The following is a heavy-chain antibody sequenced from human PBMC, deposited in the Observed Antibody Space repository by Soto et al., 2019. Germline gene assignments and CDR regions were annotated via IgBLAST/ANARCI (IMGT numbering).Heavy chain of an antibody. D-gene: IGHD6-19*01. CDR2: IIPIFATA. CDR1: GGTFSSYA. Sequence: QVQLVQSGAEVKKPGSSVKVSCKASGGTFSSYAINWVRQAPGQGLEWMGGIIPIFATADYAQEFQGRVTITADESTSTDYMELSSLGSEDTAVYYCAQWLLGVNYYDGMDVWGQGTTVTVSS. V-gene: IGHV1-69*12. J-gene: IGHJ6*02. CDR3: AQWLLGVNYYDGMDV.